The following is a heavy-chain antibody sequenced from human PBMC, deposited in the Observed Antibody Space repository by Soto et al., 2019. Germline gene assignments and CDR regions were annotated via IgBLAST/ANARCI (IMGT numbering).Heavy chain of an antibody. Sequence: HPGGSLRLSCAASGFTFSSYAMSWVRQAPGKGLEWVSAISGSGGSTYYADSVKGRFTISRDNSKNTLYLQMNSLRAEDTAVYYCAKEGSGWYLGYYYGMDVWGQGTTVTVSS. CDR3: AKEGSGWYLGYYYGMDV. V-gene: IGHV3-23*01. D-gene: IGHD6-19*01. CDR1: GFTFSSYA. J-gene: IGHJ6*02. CDR2: ISGSGGST.